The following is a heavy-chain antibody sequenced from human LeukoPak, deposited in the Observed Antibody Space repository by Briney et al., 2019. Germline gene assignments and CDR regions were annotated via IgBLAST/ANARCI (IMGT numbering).Heavy chain of an antibody. J-gene: IGHJ4*02. Sequence: SETLSLTCTVSGGSISSYYWSWIRQPPGKGLEWIGEINHSGSTNYNPSLKSRVTISVDTSKNQFSLKLSSVTAADTAVYYCARVDIVVVVAANPTYYFDYWGQGTLVTVSS. V-gene: IGHV4-34*01. CDR2: INHSGST. CDR3: ARVDIVVVVAANPTYYFDY. D-gene: IGHD2-15*01. CDR1: GGSISSYY.